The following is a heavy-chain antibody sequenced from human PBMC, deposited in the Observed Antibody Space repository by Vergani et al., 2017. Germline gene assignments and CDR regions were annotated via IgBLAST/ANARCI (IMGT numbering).Heavy chain of an antibody. V-gene: IGHV1-8*01. CDR2: MNPNNGNT. CDR1: GYTFTSYD. CDR3: AKAWRPMTTLLLNVDY. Sequence: QVQLVQSGAEVKKPGASVKVSCKASGYTFTSYDINWVRQATGQGLEWMGWMNPNNGNTGYAQKFQGRVTMTGNTSISTAYMELSSLRSDDTAVYYCAKAWRPMTTLLLNVDYWGQGTLVTVSS. D-gene: IGHD3-10*01. J-gene: IGHJ4*02.